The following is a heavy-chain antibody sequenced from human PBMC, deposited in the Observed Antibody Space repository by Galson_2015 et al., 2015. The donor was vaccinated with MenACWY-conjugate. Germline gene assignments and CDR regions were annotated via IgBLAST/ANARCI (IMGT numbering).Heavy chain of an antibody. CDR2: IYYSGST. CDR3: ARNSPYCSSTSCYIGSSVVDY. D-gene: IGHD2-2*02. Sequence: LTCTVSGGSISSSSYYWGWIRQPPGKGLEWIGSIYYSGSTYYNPSLKSRVTISVDTSKNQFSLKLSSVTAADTAVYYCARNSPYCSSTSCYIGSSVVDYWGQGTLVTVSS. CDR1: GGSISSSSYY. J-gene: IGHJ4*02. V-gene: IGHV4-39*07.